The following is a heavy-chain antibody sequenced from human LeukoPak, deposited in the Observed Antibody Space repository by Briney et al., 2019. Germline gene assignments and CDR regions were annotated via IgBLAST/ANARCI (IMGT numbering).Heavy chain of an antibody. Sequence: PGGSLRLSCAASGFTFDDYAMHWVRQAPGKGLEWVSGISWNSGSIGYADSVKGRFTISRDNAKNSLYLQMNSLRAEDTALYYCAKDIAAAVPYYFDYWGQGTLVTVSS. V-gene: IGHV3-9*01. CDR2: ISWNSGSI. D-gene: IGHD6-13*01. CDR1: GFTFDDYA. J-gene: IGHJ4*02. CDR3: AKDIAAAVPYYFDY.